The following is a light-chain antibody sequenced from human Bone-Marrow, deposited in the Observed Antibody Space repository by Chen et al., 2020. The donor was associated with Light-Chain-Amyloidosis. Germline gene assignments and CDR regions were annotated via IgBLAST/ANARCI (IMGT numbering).Light chain of an antibody. J-gene: IGKJ2*01. V-gene: IGKV3-15*01. CDR1: QSVKRN. CDR3: QQYNNWPPHT. Sequence: EIVMTQSPATLSVSPGERATLSCRASQSVKRNLAWYQQKPGQAPRLLSYGASTRATGIPDRFRGSGSGTEFTLRISSLQSEDFEVYYCQQYNNWPPHTFGHGTKVGIK. CDR2: GAS.